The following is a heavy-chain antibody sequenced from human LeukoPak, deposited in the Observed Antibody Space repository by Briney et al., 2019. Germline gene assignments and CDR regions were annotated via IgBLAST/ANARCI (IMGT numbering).Heavy chain of an antibody. D-gene: IGHD6-6*01. Sequence: GGSLRLSCAASGFTFSSYAMSWVRQAPGKGLEWVSVIYSSGSTYYADSVKGRFTIFRDSSKNTLYLQMNSLRAEDTAVYYCARDGGLAPYSSSTPFDYWGQGTLVTVSS. J-gene: IGHJ4*02. CDR3: ARDGGLAPYSSSTPFDY. V-gene: IGHV3-66*03. CDR1: GFTFSSYA. CDR2: IYSSGST.